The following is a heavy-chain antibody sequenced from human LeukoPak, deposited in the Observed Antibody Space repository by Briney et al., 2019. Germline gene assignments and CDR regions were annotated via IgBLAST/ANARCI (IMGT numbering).Heavy chain of an antibody. CDR1: GYTFTGYY. CDR3: ARGPFITIFGVVEDWFDP. CDR2: INPNSGGT. D-gene: IGHD3-3*01. V-gene: IGHV1-2*06. Sequence: ASVKVSCKASGYTFTGYYMHWVRQAPGQGLEWMGRINPNSGGTNYAQKFQGRVTMTRNTSTSTAYMELSSLRSEDTAVYYCARGPFITIFGVVEDWFDPWGQGTLVTVSS. J-gene: IGHJ5*02.